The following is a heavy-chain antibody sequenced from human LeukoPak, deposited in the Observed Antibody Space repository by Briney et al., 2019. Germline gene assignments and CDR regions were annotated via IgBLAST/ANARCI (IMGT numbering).Heavy chain of an antibody. V-gene: IGHV3-23*01. J-gene: IGHJ4*02. CDR1: GFTFSSYA. D-gene: IGHD3-22*01. CDR2: ISGSGGST. CDR3: AKEEYYYDSSGYPRGYYFDY. Sequence: PGGSLRLSCAASGFTFSSYAMSWVRQAPGKGLEWVSAISGSGGSTYYADSVKGRFTISRDNSKNTLYLQMNSLRAEDTAVYYCAKEEYYYDSSGYPRGYYFDYWGQGTLVTASS.